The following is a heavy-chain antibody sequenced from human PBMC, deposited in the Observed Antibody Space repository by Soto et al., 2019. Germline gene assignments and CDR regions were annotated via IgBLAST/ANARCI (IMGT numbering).Heavy chain of an antibody. Sequence: QVQLVESGGGVVQPGTSLRVPCVGSGFTFRSYVIHWVRQAPGKGLEWVALTSYDGSDKYYGDSVRGRFTISRDKSRNTVDLQMDSLRLEDTALYYCARWGTTGGLDVWGQGTLVSVSS. CDR3: ARWGTTGGLDV. CDR1: GFTFRSYV. V-gene: IGHV3-30*19. CDR2: TSYDGSDK. J-gene: IGHJ1*01. D-gene: IGHD3-16*01.